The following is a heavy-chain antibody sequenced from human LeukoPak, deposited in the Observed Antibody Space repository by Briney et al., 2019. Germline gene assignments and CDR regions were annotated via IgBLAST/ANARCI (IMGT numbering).Heavy chain of an antibody. J-gene: IGHJ4*02. D-gene: IGHD4-11*01. V-gene: IGHV4-39*07. Sequence: SETLSLTCTVSGDSITNNNCYWGWVRQPPGKGLEWIASIYYSGSSYYNPSLKSRVTMSVDTSKNQFSLKLSSVTAADTAVYYCVRLGYSNFFDYWGQGNLVTVSS. CDR2: IYYSGSS. CDR3: VRLGYSNFFDY. CDR1: GDSITNNNCY.